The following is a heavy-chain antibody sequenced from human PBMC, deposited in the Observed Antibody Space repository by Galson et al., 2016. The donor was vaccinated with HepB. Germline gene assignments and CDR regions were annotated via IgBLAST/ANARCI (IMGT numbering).Heavy chain of an antibody. CDR1: GFTFSSYG. Sequence: SLRLSCAASGFTFSSYGMHWVRQAPGKGLEWVAVIWYDGSNEHYADSVKGRFTISRDNSKSTLYLQMNSLRAEDTAVYYCARGSNYFDYYYYGMDVWGQGTTVTVSS. CDR3: ARGSNYFDYYYYGMDV. V-gene: IGHV3-33*01. CDR2: IWYDGSNE. J-gene: IGHJ6*02. D-gene: IGHD4-11*01.